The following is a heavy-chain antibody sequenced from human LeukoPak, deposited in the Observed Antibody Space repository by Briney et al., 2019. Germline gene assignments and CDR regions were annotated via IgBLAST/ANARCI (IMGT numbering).Heavy chain of an antibody. J-gene: IGHJ5*01. CDR2: IIPIFGTA. V-gene: IGHV1-69*05. CDR3: ARASGSYWWFDS. D-gene: IGHD1-26*01. CDR1: GGTFSSYA. Sequence: GASVKVSCKASGGTFSSYAISWVRQAPGQGLEWMGGIIPIFGTANYAQKFQGRVTMTTDTSTSTAYMELRSLRSDDTAVYYCARASGSYWWFDSWGQGTLVTVSS.